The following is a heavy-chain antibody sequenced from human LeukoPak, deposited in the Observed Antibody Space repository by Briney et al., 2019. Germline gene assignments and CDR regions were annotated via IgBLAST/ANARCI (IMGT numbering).Heavy chain of an antibody. Sequence: SETLSLTCTVSGGSISSYYWSWIRQPPGKGLEWIGYIYYSGSTNYNPSLKSRVTISVDTSKNQFSLKLSSVTAADTAVYYCAKARESWYSSGWYGTDVWGQGTTVTVSS. CDR1: GGSISSYY. CDR3: AKARESWYSSGWYGTDV. CDR2: IYYSGST. D-gene: IGHD6-19*01. V-gene: IGHV4-59*01. J-gene: IGHJ6*02.